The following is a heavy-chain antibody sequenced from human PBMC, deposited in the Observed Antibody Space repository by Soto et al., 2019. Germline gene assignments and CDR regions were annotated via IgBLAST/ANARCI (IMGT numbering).Heavy chain of an antibody. CDR3: XXXXXXXNWXDP. V-gene: IGHV3-33*01. J-gene: IGHJ5*02. Sequence: QVQLVESGGGVVQPGRSLRLSCAASGFTFSSYGMHWVRQAPGKGLEWVGVIWYDGSNKYYADSVKGRFTXXRDNSXXXXXXXXXXXXXXXXXXXXXXXXXXXXNWXDPWGQGTLVTVSS. CDR2: IWYDGSNK. CDR1: GFTFSSYG.